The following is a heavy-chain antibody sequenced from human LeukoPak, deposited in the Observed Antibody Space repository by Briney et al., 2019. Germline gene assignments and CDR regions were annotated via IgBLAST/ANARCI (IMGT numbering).Heavy chain of an antibody. J-gene: IGHJ6*03. V-gene: IGHV4-39*02. Sequence: SETLSLTCSVSGGSISLSYYYWGWIRQPPGKALEWIGSVYYSGTTSYNPSLKSRVTISVDMSKNHFSLRLSSVTAADTAVYYCARGFGDYGRDYYYYMDVWGKGTTVTVSS. CDR3: ARGFGDYGRDYYYYMDV. CDR1: GGSISLSYYY. D-gene: IGHD4-17*01. CDR2: VYYSGTT.